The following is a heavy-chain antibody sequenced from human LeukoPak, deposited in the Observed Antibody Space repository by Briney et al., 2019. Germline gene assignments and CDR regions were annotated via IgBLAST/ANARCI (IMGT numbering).Heavy chain of an antibody. D-gene: IGHD2-2*01. Sequence: VGSLRLSRAASGFTFSRYSMNWVRQARGKGLEWISSINSSSSYIYYADSVKGRFTISRDNAKNSLYLQMNSLRAEDTAVYYCARDTVYQLLAYWGQGTLVTVSS. CDR2: INSSSSYI. CDR1: GFTFSRYS. CDR3: ARDTVYQLLAY. V-gene: IGHV3-21*01. J-gene: IGHJ4*02.